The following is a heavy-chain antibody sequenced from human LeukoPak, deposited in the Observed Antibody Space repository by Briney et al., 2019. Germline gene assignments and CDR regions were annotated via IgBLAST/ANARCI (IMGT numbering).Heavy chain of an antibody. CDR1: GFTFSSYA. V-gene: IGHV3-23*01. Sequence: GGSLRLSCAASGFTFSSYAMSWVRQAPGKELEWVSAISGSGGSTYYADSVKGRFTISRDNSKNTLYLQMNSLRAEDTAVYYCAKDRRILLWFGEFNFWGQGTLVTVSS. CDR2: ISGSGGST. CDR3: AKDRRILLWFGEFNF. J-gene: IGHJ4*02. D-gene: IGHD3-10*01.